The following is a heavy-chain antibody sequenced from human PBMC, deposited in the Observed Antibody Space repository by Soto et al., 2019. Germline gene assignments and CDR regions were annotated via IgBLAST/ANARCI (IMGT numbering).Heavy chain of an antibody. Sequence: PSESLSLTCTVSGGSMSSYYWSWIRQPPGKGLEWIGYIYYSASTNYSPSLKSRVTISVDTSKNQFSLNLSSVTAADTAVYYCARHLPYCGGDCYSLVYWGKGTLVTVSS. J-gene: IGHJ4*02. V-gene: IGHV4-59*08. CDR1: GGSMSSYY. CDR2: IYYSAST. CDR3: ARHLPYCGGDCYSLVY. D-gene: IGHD2-21*02.